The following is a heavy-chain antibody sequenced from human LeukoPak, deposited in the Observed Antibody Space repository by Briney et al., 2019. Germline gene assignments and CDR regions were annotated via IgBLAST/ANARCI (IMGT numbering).Heavy chain of an antibody. J-gene: IGHJ4*02. CDR1: GYTFTSYG. CDR2: ISAYNGNT. D-gene: IGHD3-22*01. CDR3: ARDADYYDSSGLDY. V-gene: IGHV1-18*01. Sequence: ASVKVSCKASGYTFTSYGISWVRQAPGQGLEWTGWISAYNGNTNYAQKLQGRVTMTTDTSTSTAYMELRSLRSDDTAVYYCARDADYYDSSGLDYWGQGTLVTVSS.